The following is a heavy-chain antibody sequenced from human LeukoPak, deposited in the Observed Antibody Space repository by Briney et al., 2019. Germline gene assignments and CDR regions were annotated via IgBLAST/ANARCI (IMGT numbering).Heavy chain of an antibody. CDR3: ISDHTGHDDY. CDR1: GFTFSSYW. CDR2: INSDGSST. J-gene: IGHJ4*02. D-gene: IGHD1-1*01. V-gene: IGHV3-74*01. Sequence: PGGSLRLSCAASGFTFSSYWMHWVRQAPGKGLVWVSRINSDGSSTSYADSVKGRFTISRDNAKNTLSLQMNSLRADDTAVYYCISDHTGHDDYWGQGTLVTVSS.